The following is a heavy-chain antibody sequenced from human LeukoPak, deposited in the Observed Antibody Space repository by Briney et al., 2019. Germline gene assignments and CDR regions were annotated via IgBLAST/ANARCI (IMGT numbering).Heavy chain of an antibody. D-gene: IGHD1-26*01. CDR2: IHYSGDT. Sequence: PSQTLSLTCSVTGGSISSGVYYWNWIRQHPWKGLEWIGYIHYSGDTFYNPSLKSRVTISVDTSKNQFSLKLTSVTAADTAVYYCASGSYIGVYFGAFDIWGQGPLVTVSS. CDR3: ASGSYIGVYFGAFDI. J-gene: IGHJ3*02. V-gene: IGHV4-31*03. CDR1: GGSISSGVYY.